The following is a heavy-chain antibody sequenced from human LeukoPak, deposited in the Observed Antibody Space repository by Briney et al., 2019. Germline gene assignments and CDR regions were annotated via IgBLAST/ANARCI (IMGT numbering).Heavy chain of an antibody. CDR3: ARPLASTVPQGY. J-gene: IGHJ4*02. Sequence: GGSLRLSCAASGFTFSSYSMNWVRQAPGKGLEWVSSISSSYIYYADSVKGRFTISRDNAKNSLYLQMNSLRAEDTAVYYCARPLASTVPQGYWGQGTLVTVSS. CDR2: ISSSYI. CDR1: GFTFSSYS. V-gene: IGHV3-21*01. D-gene: IGHD4-17*01.